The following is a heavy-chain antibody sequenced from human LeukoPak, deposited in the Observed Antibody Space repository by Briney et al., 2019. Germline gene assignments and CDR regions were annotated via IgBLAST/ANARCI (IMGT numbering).Heavy chain of an antibody. CDR1: GGSFSGYY. D-gene: IGHD1-26*01. J-gene: IGHJ4*02. Sequence: PSETLSLTCAVYGGSFSGYYWSWIRQPPGKGLEWIGEINHSGSTNYNPSLKSRVTISVDTSKNQFSLKLSSVTAADTAVYYCARWVGATKGIDYWGQGTLVTVSS. CDR2: INHSGST. V-gene: IGHV4-34*01. CDR3: ARWVGATKGIDY.